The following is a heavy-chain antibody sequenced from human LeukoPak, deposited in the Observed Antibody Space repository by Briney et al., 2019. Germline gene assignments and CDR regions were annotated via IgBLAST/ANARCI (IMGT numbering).Heavy chain of an antibody. Sequence: GGSLRLSCAASGFTFNDYYMSWIRQAPGKGLEWVSYISSSGSTIYYADSVKGRFTISRDNAKNSLYLQMNSLRAEDTAVYYCARDRSVVPFDYWGQGTLVTVSS. CDR3: ARDRSVVPFDY. CDR1: GFTFNDYY. V-gene: IGHV3-11*01. D-gene: IGHD2-21*01. CDR2: ISSSGSTI. J-gene: IGHJ4*02.